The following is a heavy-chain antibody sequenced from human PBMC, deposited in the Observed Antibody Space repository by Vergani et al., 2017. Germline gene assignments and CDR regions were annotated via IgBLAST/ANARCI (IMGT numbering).Heavy chain of an antibody. CDR1: GGSISSGGYY. V-gene: IGHV4-31*03. Sequence: QVQLQESGPGLVKPSQTLSLTCTVSGGSISSGGYYWSWIRQHPGKGLEWIGYIYYSGSTYYNPSLKSRVTISVDTSKNQFSLKLSSVTAADTAVYYCARADYGDYRPRGDAFDIWGQGTMVTVSS. J-gene: IGHJ3*02. CDR3: ARADYGDYRPRGDAFDI. D-gene: IGHD4-17*01. CDR2: IYYSGST.